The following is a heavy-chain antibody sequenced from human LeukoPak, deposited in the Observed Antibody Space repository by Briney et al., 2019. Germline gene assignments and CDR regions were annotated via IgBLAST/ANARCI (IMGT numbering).Heavy chain of an antibody. CDR2: IYPGDSDT. CDR1: GYSFTSYW. J-gene: IGHJ3*02. CDR3: ATTREQQLVLADGAFDI. D-gene: IGHD6-13*01. V-gene: IGHV5-51*01. Sequence: GESLKISCKGSGYSFTSYWIGWVRQMPGKGLEWMGIIYPGDSDTRYSPSFQGQVTISADKSISTAYLQWSSLKASDTAMYYCATTREQQLVLADGAFDIWGQGTMVTVSS.